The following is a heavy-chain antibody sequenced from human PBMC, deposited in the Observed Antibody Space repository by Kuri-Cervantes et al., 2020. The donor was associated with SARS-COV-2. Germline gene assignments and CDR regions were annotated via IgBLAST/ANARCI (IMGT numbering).Heavy chain of an antibody. CDR1: TYTFTTYD. Sequence: SVKVSCKASTYTFTTYDINWVRQAPGQGLEWMGRIIPTFDTATYAQKFQGRVTFTADESSSTAYMEVNSLTSEDTAVYFCARSQGYCTANSCSWNWFDPWGQGTQVTSPQ. CDR2: IIPTFDTA. J-gene: IGHJ5*02. CDR3: ARSQGYCTANSCSWNWFDP. D-gene: IGHD2-8*02. V-gene: IGHV1-69*13.